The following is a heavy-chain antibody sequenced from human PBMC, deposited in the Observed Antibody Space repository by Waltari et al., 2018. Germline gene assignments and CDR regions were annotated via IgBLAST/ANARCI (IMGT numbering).Heavy chain of an antibody. CDR3: ATLYESSGYVFDY. CDR2: IYTSGNT. J-gene: IGHJ4*02. Sequence: QVQLQESGPGLVKPSETLSLTCTVSGGSISGYYWSWIRQPAGKVLQWIGRIYTSGNTNYKPSLKNRVTMSVDTSKNQFSLKLSSVTAADTAVYYCATLYESSGYVFDYWGQGTLVTVSS. CDR1: GGSISGYY. V-gene: IGHV4-4*07. D-gene: IGHD3-22*01.